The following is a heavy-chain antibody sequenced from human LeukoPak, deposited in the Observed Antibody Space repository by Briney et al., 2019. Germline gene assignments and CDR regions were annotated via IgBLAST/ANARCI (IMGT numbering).Heavy chain of an antibody. D-gene: IGHD6-19*01. Sequence: GGSLRLSCAASGFTFSSNDMHWVRQATGKGLEWVSGIGVAGDTYYTDSVKGRFTIARENARHSLYLQMNSLRAGDTAVYYCVRVAAYISGWYGIFDFWGQGTLVTVSS. CDR1: GFTFSSND. V-gene: IGHV3-13*01. J-gene: IGHJ4*02. CDR3: VRVAAYISGWYGIFDF. CDR2: IGVAGDT.